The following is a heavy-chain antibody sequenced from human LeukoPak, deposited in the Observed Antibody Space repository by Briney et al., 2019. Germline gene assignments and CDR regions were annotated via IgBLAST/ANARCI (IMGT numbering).Heavy chain of an antibody. Sequence: GGSLRLSCAASGLTRSNYGMSWVRQAPGKGLEWVSVVSGSGSETYSADSVKGRFTISRDNSKNTLYLQMNSLRAEDTAVYYCAKGSAVAGAFDYWGQGTLVTVSS. J-gene: IGHJ4*02. CDR2: VSGSGSET. D-gene: IGHD6-19*01. CDR1: GLTRSNYG. CDR3: AKGSAVAGAFDY. V-gene: IGHV3-23*01.